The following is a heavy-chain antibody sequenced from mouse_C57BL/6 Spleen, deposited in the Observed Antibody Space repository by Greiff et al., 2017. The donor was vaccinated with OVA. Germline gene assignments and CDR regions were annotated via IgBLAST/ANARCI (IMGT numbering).Heavy chain of an antibody. CDR3: TYYVGYRACFAY. CDR1: GYTFTDYE. D-gene: IGHD1-1*02. V-gene: IGHV1-15*01. J-gene: IGHJ3*01. CDR2: IDPETGGT. Sequence: VQLQESGAELVRPGASVTLSCKASGYTFTDYEMHWVKQTPVHGLEWIGAIDPETGGTAYNQKFKGKAILTADKSSSTAYMELRSLTSEDTAVYYSTYYVGYRACFAYWGQGTLVTVSA.